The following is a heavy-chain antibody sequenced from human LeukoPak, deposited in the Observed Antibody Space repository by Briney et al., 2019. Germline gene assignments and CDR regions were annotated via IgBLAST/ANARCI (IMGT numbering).Heavy chain of an antibody. J-gene: IGHJ4*02. Sequence: PGGSLRLSCAASGFTFSSYAMSWVRQAPGKGLEWVSAISGSGGSTYYADSVKGRFTISRDNSKNTLFLEMNSLRPEDTAVYYCAKYAAAGAYDRHSEIDSWGQGTLVTVSS. CDR2: ISGSGGST. CDR1: GFTFSSYA. CDR3: AKYAAAGAYDRHSEIDS. D-gene: IGHD3-22*01. V-gene: IGHV3-23*01.